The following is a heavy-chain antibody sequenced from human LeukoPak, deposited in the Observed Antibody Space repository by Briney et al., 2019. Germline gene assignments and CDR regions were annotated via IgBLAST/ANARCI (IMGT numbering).Heavy chain of an antibody. CDR3: ARDDGWEQWLVHDY. Sequence: GGSLRLSCAASGFAFSSYNMNWVRQAPGKGLEWISYIGSSGSPTHYADSVGGRFTISRDNAKNSLYLQMNSLRDEDTAVYYCARDDGWEQWLVHDYWGQGTLVTVSS. CDR1: GFAFSSYN. D-gene: IGHD6-19*01. V-gene: IGHV3-48*02. J-gene: IGHJ4*02. CDR2: IGSSGSPT.